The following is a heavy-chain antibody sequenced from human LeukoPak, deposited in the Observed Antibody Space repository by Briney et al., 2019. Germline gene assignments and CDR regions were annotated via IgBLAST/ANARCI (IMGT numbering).Heavy chain of an antibody. CDR2: INDGGST. CDR3: AREGSGYSTNFDY. D-gene: IGHD3-3*01. CDR1: GGSFTKHQ. Sequence: SETLSLTCAVYGGSFTKHQWSWIRQPPGKGLEWIGAINDGGSTNYNPSLKSRVTISVDTSKNQFSLRLSSMTAADTAVYFCAREGSGYSTNFDYWGQGTLVTVSS. J-gene: IGHJ4*02. V-gene: IGHV4-34*01.